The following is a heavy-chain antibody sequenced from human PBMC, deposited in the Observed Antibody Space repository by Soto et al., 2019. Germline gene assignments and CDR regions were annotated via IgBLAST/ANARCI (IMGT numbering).Heavy chain of an antibody. CDR1: GYTFTSYY. D-gene: IGHD2-2*01. Sequence: GASVKVSCKASGYTFTSYYMHWVRQAPGQGLEWMGIINPSGGSTSYAQKFQGRVTMTRDTSTSTVYMELSSLRSEDTAVYYCARDSRIVLVPAAINWFDPWGQGTLVTSPQ. CDR2: INPSGGST. V-gene: IGHV1-46*03. CDR3: ARDSRIVLVPAAINWFDP. J-gene: IGHJ5*02.